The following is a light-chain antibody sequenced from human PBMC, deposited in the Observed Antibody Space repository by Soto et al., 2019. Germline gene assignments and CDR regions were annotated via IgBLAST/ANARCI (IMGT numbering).Light chain of an antibody. CDR1: QSIIRY. CDR2: AAS. Sequence: DIPMTQSPSSLSASVGDRVTITCRASQSIIRYLNWYQQKPGKAPKVLIYAASTLKSGVPSRFSGSGSGTDITLTISSLQPEDSATYYCQQSYSTPYTFGQGTKLEIK. J-gene: IGKJ2*01. V-gene: IGKV1-39*01. CDR3: QQSYSTPYT.